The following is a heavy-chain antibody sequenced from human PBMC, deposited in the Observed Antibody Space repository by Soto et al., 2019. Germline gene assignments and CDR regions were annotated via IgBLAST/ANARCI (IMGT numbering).Heavy chain of an antibody. CDR2: INPNSGET. CDR1: GYTFTGYY. D-gene: IGHD1-26*01. Sequence: ASVKVSCKASGYTFTGYYMHWMRQAPGQGLEWMGWINPNSGETDYAQNFQGWVTMTRDMSISTAYMELSRLKSNDTAMYYCARRVGASGVYYYGMDVWGQGTTVTVSS. CDR3: ARRVGASGVYYYGMDV. V-gene: IGHV1-2*04. J-gene: IGHJ6*02.